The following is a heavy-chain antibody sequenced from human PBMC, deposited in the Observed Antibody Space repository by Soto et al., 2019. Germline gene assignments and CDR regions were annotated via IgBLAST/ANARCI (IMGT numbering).Heavy chain of an antibody. V-gene: IGHV3-23*01. Sequence: EVQLLESGGGLVQPGGSLRLSCAASGFTFSSYAMSWVRQAPGKGLEWVSAISGSGGSTYYADSVKGRFTISRDNSKNTLYLQMNSLRAEDTAVYYGTASSGWYNAFDIWGQGTMVNVSS. J-gene: IGHJ3*02. CDR1: GFTFSSYA. CDR2: ISGSGGST. D-gene: IGHD6-19*01. CDR3: TASSGWYNAFDI.